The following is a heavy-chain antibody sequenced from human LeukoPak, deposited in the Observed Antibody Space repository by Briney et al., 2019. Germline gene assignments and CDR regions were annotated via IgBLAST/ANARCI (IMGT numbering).Heavy chain of an antibody. CDR1: GYTLTELS. D-gene: IGHD3-10*01. J-gene: IGHJ4*02. V-gene: IGHV1-24*01. CDR2: FDPEDGET. Sequence: ASVKVSCKVSGYTLTELSMHWVRQAPGKGLERMGGFDPEDGETIYAQKFQGRVTMTEDTSTDTAYMELSSLRSEDTAVYYCATDLGTMVWIRDYWGQGTLVTVSS. CDR3: ATDLGTMVWIRDY.